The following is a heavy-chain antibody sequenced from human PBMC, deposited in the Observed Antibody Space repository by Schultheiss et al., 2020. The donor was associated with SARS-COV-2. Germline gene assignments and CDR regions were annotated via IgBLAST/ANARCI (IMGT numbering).Heavy chain of an antibody. Sequence: SETLSLTCAVSGGSISSSNWWSWVRQPPGKGLEWIGSIYYSGSTYYNPSLESRVTISVDTSKNQFSLKLSSVTAADTAVYYCASPIAVGATDDYWGQGTLVTVSS. J-gene: IGHJ4*02. CDR3: ASPIAVGATDDY. V-gene: IGHV4-4*02. CDR2: IYYSGST. D-gene: IGHD1-26*01. CDR1: GGSISSSNW.